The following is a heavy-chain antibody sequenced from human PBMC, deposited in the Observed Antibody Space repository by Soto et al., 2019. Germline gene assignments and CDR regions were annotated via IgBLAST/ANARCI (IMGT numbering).Heavy chain of an antibody. Sequence: GASVKVSCKASGGTFSSYAISWVRQAPGQGLEWTGGIIPIFGTANYAQKFQGRVTITADESTSTAYMELSSLRSEDTAVYYCARDGRSGGYRCFDYWGQGTLVTVSS. CDR1: GGTFSSYA. V-gene: IGHV1-69*13. CDR3: ARDGRSGGYRCFDY. J-gene: IGHJ4*02. D-gene: IGHD5-18*01. CDR2: IIPIFGTA.